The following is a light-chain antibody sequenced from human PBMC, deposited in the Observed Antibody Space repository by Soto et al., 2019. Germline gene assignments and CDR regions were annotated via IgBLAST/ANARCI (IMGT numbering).Light chain of an antibody. CDR2: WAS. CDR3: QQYYSTPLT. Sequence: DIVMTQSPDSRAVSLGERATINCKSSQNLLYSSNNKNYLAWYQQKPGQPPKLLIYWASTRESGVPDRFTGSGSGTDFTLTISSLQAEDVAVYYCQQYYSTPLTFGGGTKVEIK. V-gene: IGKV4-1*01. CDR1: QNLLYSSNNKNY. J-gene: IGKJ4*01.